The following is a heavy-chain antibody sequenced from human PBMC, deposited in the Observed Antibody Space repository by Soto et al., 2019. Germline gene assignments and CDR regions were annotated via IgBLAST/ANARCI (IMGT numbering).Heavy chain of an antibody. D-gene: IGHD3-16*01. V-gene: IGHV3-23*01. CDR1: GIEFSNYA. J-gene: IGHJ4*02. CDR3: AKDGNWLDVYYDV. Sequence: EVQLLESGGGLVQPGGSLRLSCVGSGIEFSNYAMSWDRQAPGKGLEWVSIVSASGRSRYHADSVKGRFTISRDNSKNTLYLHMTNLRAEDTAVYYCAKDGNWLDVYYDVWGQGTPVTVSS. CDR2: VSASGRSR.